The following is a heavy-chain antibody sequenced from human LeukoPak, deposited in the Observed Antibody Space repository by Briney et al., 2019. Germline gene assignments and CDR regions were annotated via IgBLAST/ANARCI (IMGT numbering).Heavy chain of an antibody. Sequence: ASVKVSCKASGGTFSSYAISWVRQAPGQGLEWMGGIIPIFGTANYAQKFQGRVTITADESTSTAYMELSSLRSEDTAVYYCARLLTKGDRPNDYWGQGTLVTVSS. CDR1: GGTFSSYA. J-gene: IGHJ4*02. D-gene: IGHD1-26*01. CDR2: IIPIFGTA. V-gene: IGHV1-69*13. CDR3: ARLLTKGDRPNDY.